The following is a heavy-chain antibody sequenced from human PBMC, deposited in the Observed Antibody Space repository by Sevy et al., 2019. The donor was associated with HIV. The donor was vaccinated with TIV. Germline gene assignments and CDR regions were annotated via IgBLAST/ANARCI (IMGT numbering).Heavy chain of an antibody. J-gene: IGHJ4*02. CDR3: ARRYSYGYFDY. CDR1: GFTFSSYA. Sequence: GGSLSLSCAASGFTFSSYAMSWVRQAPGKGLEWVSAISGSGGSTYYADSVKGRFTISRDNSKNTLYLQMNSLRAEDTAVYYCARRYSYGYFDYWGQGTLVTVSS. D-gene: IGHD5-18*01. V-gene: IGHV3-23*01. CDR2: ISGSGGST.